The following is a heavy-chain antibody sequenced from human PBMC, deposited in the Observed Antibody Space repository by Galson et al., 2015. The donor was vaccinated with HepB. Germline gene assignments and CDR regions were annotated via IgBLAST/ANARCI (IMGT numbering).Heavy chain of an antibody. V-gene: IGHV3-64D*06. CDR2: ISSNGGST. CDR1: GFTFSSYA. CDR3: VKDTYDSSGYYFDY. Sequence: SLRLSCAASGFTFSSYAMHWVRQAPGKGLEYVSAISSNGGSTYYADSVKGRFTISRDNSKNTLYLQMSSLRAEDTAVYYCVKDTYDSSGYYFDYWGQGTLVTVSS. J-gene: IGHJ4*02. D-gene: IGHD3-22*01.